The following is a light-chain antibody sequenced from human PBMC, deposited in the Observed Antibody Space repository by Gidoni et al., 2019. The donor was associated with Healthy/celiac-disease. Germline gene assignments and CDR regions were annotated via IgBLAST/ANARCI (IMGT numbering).Light chain of an antibody. CDR3: QQYNSYSWT. J-gene: IGKJ1*01. CDR1: QSISSW. V-gene: IGKV1-5*03. CDR2: KAS. Sequence: VGDRVTITCRASQSISSWLAWYQQNPGKAPKLLIYKASSLESGVPSRFSGSGSGTEFTLTISSLQPDDFATYYCQQYNSYSWTFGQGTKVEIK.